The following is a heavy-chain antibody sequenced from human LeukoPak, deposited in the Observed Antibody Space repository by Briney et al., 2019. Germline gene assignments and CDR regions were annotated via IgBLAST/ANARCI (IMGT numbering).Heavy chain of an antibody. V-gene: IGHV4-38-2*01. Sequence: SETLSLTCAVSGYSISSGYYWGWIRQPPGKGLEWIGSIYHSGSTYYSPSLKSRVTISVDTSKNQFSLKLSSVTAADTAVYYCASDSSSWYLFSIYYWGQGTLVTVSS. J-gene: IGHJ4*02. CDR2: IYHSGST. CDR3: ASDSSSWYLFSIYY. D-gene: IGHD6-13*01. CDR1: GYSISSGYY.